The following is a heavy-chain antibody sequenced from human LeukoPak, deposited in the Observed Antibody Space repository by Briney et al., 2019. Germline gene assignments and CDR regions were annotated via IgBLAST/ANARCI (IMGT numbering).Heavy chain of an antibody. Sequence: SETLSLTCTVSGGSISSYYWSWIRQPPGKGLEWIGYIYYSGSTNYNPSLKSRVTISVDTSKNQFSLKLSSVTAADTAVYYCVVWGSGWYYSXXXQGTLVTVSS. V-gene: IGHV4-59*01. D-gene: IGHD6-19*01. J-gene: IGHJ4*02. CDR2: IYYSGST. CDR3: VVWGSGWYYSX. CDR1: GGSISSYY.